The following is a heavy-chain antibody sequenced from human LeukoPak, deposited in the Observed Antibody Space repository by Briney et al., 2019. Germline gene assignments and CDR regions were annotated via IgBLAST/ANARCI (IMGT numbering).Heavy chain of an antibody. D-gene: IGHD2-21*01. CDR3: ARAYCGGDCYTNYYYYYLDV. J-gene: IGHJ6*03. Sequence: KPSETLSLTCTVSGGSISSYYWSWIRQPPGKGLEWIGYIYYSGSTNYNPSLKSRVTISVDTSKNQFSLKLSSVTAADTAVYYCARAYCGGDCYTNYYYYYLDVWGKGTTVTVSS. CDR2: IYYSGST. V-gene: IGHV4-59*01. CDR1: GGSISSYY.